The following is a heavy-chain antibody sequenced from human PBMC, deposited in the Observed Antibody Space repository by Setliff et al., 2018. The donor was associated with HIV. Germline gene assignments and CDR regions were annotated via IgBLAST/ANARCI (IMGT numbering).Heavy chain of an antibody. V-gene: IGHV4-34*01. CDR2: INHSGST. Sequence: ASETLSLTCAVYGGSFSGYYWSWIRQPPGKGLEWIGEINHSGSTNYNPSLKSRVTISVDTSKNQFSLKLSSATAADTAVYYCARSPSYSSSFSYYYYSMDVWGQGTTVTVSS. D-gene: IGHD6-6*01. CDR1: GGSFSGYY. J-gene: IGHJ6*02. CDR3: ARSPSYSSSFSYYYYSMDV.